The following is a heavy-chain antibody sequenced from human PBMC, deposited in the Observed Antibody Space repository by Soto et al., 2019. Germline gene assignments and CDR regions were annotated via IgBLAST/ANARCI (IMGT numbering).Heavy chain of an antibody. Sequence: QITLKESGPTLVKPTQTLTLTCTFSGFSLSTSGVGVGWIRQPPGKALEWLALIYWDDDKRYSPSLKSRLTIPKDTSKNQVVLTMTNMDPVDTATYYCAHSLSSSWYYYYGMDVWGPGTTVTVSS. V-gene: IGHV2-5*02. CDR2: IYWDDDK. CDR1: GFSLSTSGVG. CDR3: AHSLSSSWYYYYGMDV. J-gene: IGHJ6*02. D-gene: IGHD6-13*01.